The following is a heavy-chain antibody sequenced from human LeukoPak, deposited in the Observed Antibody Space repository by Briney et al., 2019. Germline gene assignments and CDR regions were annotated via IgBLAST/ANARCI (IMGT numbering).Heavy chain of an antibody. CDR3: AREGPGSSYAFDI. CDR2: IYYSGST. V-gene: IGHV4-59*01. J-gene: IGHJ3*02. Sequence: SETLSLTCAVYGGSFSGYYWSWIRQPPGKGLEWIGYIYYSGSTNYSPSLKSRVTISVDTSKNQFSVKLSSVTAADTAVYYCAREGPGSSYAFDIWGQGTMVTVSS. D-gene: IGHD1-14*01. CDR1: GGSFSGYY.